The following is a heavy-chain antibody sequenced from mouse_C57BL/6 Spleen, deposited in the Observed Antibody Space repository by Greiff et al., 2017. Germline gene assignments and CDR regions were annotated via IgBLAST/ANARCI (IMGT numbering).Heavy chain of an antibody. D-gene: IGHD3-1*01. CDR1: GYAFSSSW. V-gene: IGHV1-82*01. CDR2: IYPGDGDT. Sequence: VQLQQSGPELVKPGASVKISCKASGYAFSSSWMYWVKQRPGKGLEWIGRIYPGDGDTNYTGKLKGKATLTADKASSTAYMQLSSLTSEDSAVYYCARWGSGAWFAYWGQGTLVTVSA. J-gene: IGHJ3*01. CDR3: ARWGSGAWFAY.